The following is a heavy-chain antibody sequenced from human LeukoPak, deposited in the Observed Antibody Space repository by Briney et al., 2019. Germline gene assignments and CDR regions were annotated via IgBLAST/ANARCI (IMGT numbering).Heavy chain of an antibody. V-gene: IGHV1-2*02. Sequence: ASVTVSCTASGYTFTGYYMHWVRQAPGQGLEWMGWINPNSGGTNYAQTFQGRVTITRDTSISTAYMELSRLRSDDTAVYYCARAARPPSGMDVWGQGTTVTVSS. D-gene: IGHD6-6*01. J-gene: IGHJ6*02. CDR3: ARAARPPSGMDV. CDR2: INPNSGGT. CDR1: GYTFTGYY.